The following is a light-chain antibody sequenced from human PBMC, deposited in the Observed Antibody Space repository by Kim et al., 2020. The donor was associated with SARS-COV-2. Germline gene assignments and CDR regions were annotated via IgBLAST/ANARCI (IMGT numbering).Light chain of an antibody. V-gene: IGKV3-20*01. CDR2: GAC. J-gene: IGKJ4*01. CDR3: QQFGSSPLT. Sequence: LGPGERPTLSCRASESSSCFLAWYQQRAGQAPRLLLYGACSRAASIPNRFSGSGSGTYFTLTINRLAPEDVAVYYCQQFGSSPLTFGGGTKVDIK. CDR1: ESSSCF.